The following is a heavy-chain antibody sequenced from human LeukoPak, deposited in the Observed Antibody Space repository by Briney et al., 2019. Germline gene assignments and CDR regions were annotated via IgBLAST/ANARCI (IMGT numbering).Heavy chain of an antibody. V-gene: IGHV4-4*07. CDR2: IYTSGST. D-gene: IGHD2-8*02. J-gene: IGHJ3*02. CDR1: GGSISSYY. CDR3: ARHEVLHAFDI. Sequence: PSETLSLTCTVSGGSISSYYWSWIRQPAGKGLEWIGRIYTSGSTNCNPSLKSRVTISVDTSKNQFSLKLSSVTAADTAVYYCARHEVLHAFDIWGQGTMVTVSS.